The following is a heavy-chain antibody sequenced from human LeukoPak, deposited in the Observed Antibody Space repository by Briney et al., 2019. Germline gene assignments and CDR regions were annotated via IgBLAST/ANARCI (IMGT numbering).Heavy chain of an antibody. CDR2: ISSDGET. V-gene: IGHV3-13*01. J-gene: IGHJ4*02. CDR1: GYFFRSYD. CDR3: AKDNRRHYTSGPNPDSLH. D-gene: IGHD6-19*01. Sequence: GGSLRLSCAASGYFFRSYDMHWVRLVTGKGLQWLSTISSDGETLYSGSVMGRFTISRENAKTSLYLQMNSLRVEDTAVYYCAKDNRRHYTSGPNPDSLHWGQGALVTVSS.